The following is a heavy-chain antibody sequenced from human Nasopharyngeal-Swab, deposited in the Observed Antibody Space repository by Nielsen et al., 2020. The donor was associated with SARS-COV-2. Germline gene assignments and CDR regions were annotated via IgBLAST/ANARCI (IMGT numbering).Heavy chain of an antibody. CDR1: GYSFTSYW. D-gene: IGHD4-11*01. V-gene: IGHV5-10-1*01. J-gene: IGHJ4*02. CDR2: IDPSDSYT. CDR3: ARSTVTTVGY. Sequence: GGSLRLSCKGSGYSFTSYWISWVRQMPGKGLEWMGRIDPSDSYTNYSPSFQGHVTISADRSISTAYLQWSSLKASDTAMYYCARSTVTTVGYWGQGTLVTISS.